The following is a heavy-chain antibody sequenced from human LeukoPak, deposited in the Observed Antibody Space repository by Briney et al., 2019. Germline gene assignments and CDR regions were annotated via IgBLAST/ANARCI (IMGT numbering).Heavy chain of an antibody. Sequence: GESLKISGKGSGYSFTSYWIGWVRQMPGKGLEWMGIIYPGDSDTRNSPSFQGQVTISVDKSISTAYLQWSSLKASDTAMYYCARRDSSGWGSFDYWGQGTLVTVSS. CDR2: IYPGDSDT. CDR1: GYSFTSYW. V-gene: IGHV5-51*01. CDR3: ARRDSSGWGSFDY. D-gene: IGHD6-19*01. J-gene: IGHJ4*02.